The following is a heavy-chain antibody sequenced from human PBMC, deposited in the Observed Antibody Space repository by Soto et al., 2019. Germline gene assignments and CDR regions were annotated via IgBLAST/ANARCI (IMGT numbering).Heavy chain of an antibody. V-gene: IGHV3-7*03. CDR1: RFTFSTYW. Sequence: EVQLVESGGGLVPPGGSLRLSCAASRFTFSTYWMSWVRQAPGKGLAWVANIQQDGSETYYVDSVKGRFTTSRDNAKNSLYLQMNSLRAEDTAVYYCARGGRIRASGWFDYWGQGHLVTVYS. J-gene: IGHJ4*02. CDR3: ARGGRIRASGWFDY. D-gene: IGHD6-19*01. CDR2: IQQDGSET.